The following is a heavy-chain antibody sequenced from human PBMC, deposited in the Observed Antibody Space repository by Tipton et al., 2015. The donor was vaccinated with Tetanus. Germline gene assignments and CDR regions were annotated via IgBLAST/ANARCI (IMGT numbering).Heavy chain of an antibody. CDR2: VSSTTSYI. Sequence: SLRLSCSVSGFIFSNYAMNWVRQAPGKGLEWLSSVSSTTSYIYYADSVKGRFTISRDNAKNSLYLQMNSLRADDTAVYYCARDGDTSGHYGIFDSWGQGTLLIVSS. CDR1: GFIFSNYA. J-gene: IGHJ4*02. V-gene: IGHV3-21*01. CDR3: ARDGDTSGHYGIFDS. D-gene: IGHD3-22*01.